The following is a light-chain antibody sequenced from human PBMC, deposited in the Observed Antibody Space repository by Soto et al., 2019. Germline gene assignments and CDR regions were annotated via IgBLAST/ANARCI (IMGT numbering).Light chain of an antibody. CDR1: QGISSS. CDR3: QQIDSYPRT. CDR2: AAS. Sequence: IPLTQSPSSLSASVGDRVTITCRAGQGISSSLAWYQLKPGKAPKLLISAASTLQTGVPSRFSGSGSGIDFALTISSLQPEDFATYYCQQIDSYPRTCGQGTKVEIK. V-gene: IGKV1-9*01. J-gene: IGKJ1*01.